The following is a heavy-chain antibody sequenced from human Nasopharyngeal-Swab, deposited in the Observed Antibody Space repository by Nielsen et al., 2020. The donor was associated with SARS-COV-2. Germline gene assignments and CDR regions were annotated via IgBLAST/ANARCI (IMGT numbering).Heavy chain of an antibody. CDR2: IKSKTDGGTT. CDR3: TTEYYYDSSGSRYYYYGMDV. CDR1: GFTFSNAW. J-gene: IGHJ6*02. D-gene: IGHD3-22*01. Sequence: GGSLRLSCAASGFTFSNAWMSWVRQAPGKGLEWVGRIKSKTDGGTTDYAAPVKGRFTISRDDSKNTLYLQMNSLKTEDTAVYYCTTEYYYDSSGSRYYYYGMDVWGQGTTVTVSS. V-gene: IGHV3-15*01.